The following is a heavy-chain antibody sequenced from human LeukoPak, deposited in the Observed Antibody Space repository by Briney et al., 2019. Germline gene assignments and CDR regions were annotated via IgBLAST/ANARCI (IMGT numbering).Heavy chain of an antibody. J-gene: IGHJ3*02. Sequence: GASVKVSCKASGYTFTSYDINWVRQATGQGLEWMGWMNPNSGNTGYAQKFQGRVTMTRNTSISTAYMEPSSLRSEDTAVYYCATTTAMVTGAFDIWGQGTMVTVSS. CDR1: GYTFTSYD. CDR2: MNPNSGNT. V-gene: IGHV1-8*01. D-gene: IGHD5-18*01. CDR3: ATTTAMVTGAFDI.